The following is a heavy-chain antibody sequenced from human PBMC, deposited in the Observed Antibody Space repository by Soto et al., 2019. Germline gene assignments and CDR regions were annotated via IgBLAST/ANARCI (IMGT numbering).Heavy chain of an antibody. CDR2: FDPDEAET. Sequence: QVQLVQSGAEVKKHGASVKVSGKVSGYTLNEVAMHWVRQAPGKGLEWLGGFDPDEAETIDAQHVQGRVTMTEDKSTETVYMELSSLGSEDTALNLCTTYHGKYHLDNWWQGTLVTVS. CDR1: GYTLNEVA. J-gene: IGHJ4*02. CDR3: TTYHGKYHLDN. D-gene: IGHD2-2*01. V-gene: IGHV1-24*01.